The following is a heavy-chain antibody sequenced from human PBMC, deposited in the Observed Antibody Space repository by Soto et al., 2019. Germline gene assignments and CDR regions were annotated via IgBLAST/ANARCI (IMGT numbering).Heavy chain of an antibody. J-gene: IGHJ4*02. CDR2: INHSGST. CDR3: ARGLREYYYASSGYRHYYFDY. CDR1: GGSFSGYY. D-gene: IGHD3-22*01. Sequence: QVQLQQWGAGLLKPSETLSLTCAVYGGSFSGYYWSWIRQPPGKGLEWIGEINHSGSTNYNPSLKSRVNISVDTSKNQFSLKLSSVTAADTAVYYCARGLREYYYASSGYRHYYFDYWGQGTLVTVSS. V-gene: IGHV4-34*01.